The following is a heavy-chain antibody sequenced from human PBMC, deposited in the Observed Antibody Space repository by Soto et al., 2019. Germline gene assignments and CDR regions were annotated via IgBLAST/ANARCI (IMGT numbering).Heavy chain of an antibody. J-gene: IGHJ4*02. CDR1: GFTFTSYA. CDR3: ARDRAPFDY. V-gene: IGHV3-23*01. CDR2: ISGSGSNT. Sequence: PGGSLRLSCAASGFTFTSYAMSWVRLTPGKGLEWVSAISGSGSNTFYADSVRGRFTISRDNSKNTVFLQMNNLRAEDTAVYFCARDRAPFDYWGQGTRVTVSS. D-gene: IGHD1-26*01.